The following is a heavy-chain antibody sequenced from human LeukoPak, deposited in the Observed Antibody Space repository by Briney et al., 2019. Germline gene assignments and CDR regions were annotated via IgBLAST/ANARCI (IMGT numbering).Heavy chain of an antibody. CDR1: GFTFSSYA. D-gene: IGHD1-26*01. J-gene: IGHJ4*02. Sequence: GGSLRLSCAASGFTFSSYAMNWVRQAPGKGLEWVSAISGSGDSTYYADSVRGRFTISRDNSKNTLYLQMNSLRAEDTAVYYCAKLKVGDFDYWGQGTLVTVSS. CDR2: ISGSGDST. V-gene: IGHV3-23*01. CDR3: AKLKVGDFDY.